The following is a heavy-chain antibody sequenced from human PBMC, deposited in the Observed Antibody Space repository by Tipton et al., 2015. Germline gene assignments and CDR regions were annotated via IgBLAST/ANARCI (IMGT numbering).Heavy chain of an antibody. J-gene: IGHJ4*02. CDR2: INHSGGT. Sequence: GLVKPSETLSLTCAVYGGSFSGYYWSWIRQPPGKGLEWIGEINHSGGTNYNPSLKSRVTISVDTSKNQFSLKLSSVTAADTAVYYCARGLLLWFGMSDYWGRGTLVTVSS. V-gene: IGHV4-34*01. CDR3: ARGLLLWFGMSDY. D-gene: IGHD3-10*01. CDR1: GGSFSGYY.